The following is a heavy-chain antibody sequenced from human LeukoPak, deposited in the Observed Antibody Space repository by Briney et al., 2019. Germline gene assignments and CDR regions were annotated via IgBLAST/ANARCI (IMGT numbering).Heavy chain of an antibody. J-gene: IGHJ5*02. CDR2: IYPGDLRV. V-gene: IGHV5-51*01. D-gene: IGHD6-13*01. CDR3: ACRDLTSTWSFP. CDR1: GYSFTSYW. Sequence: GESLKISCQGFGYSFTSYWIGWVRQMPGKGMEWMGVIYPGDLRVRYNPSFQGQVTISVDKSIDTAYLQWVSLRASDSAMYYCACRDLTSTWSFPWGQGTLVTVSS.